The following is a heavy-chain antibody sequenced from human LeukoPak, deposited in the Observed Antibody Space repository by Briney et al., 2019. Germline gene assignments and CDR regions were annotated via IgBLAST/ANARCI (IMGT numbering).Heavy chain of an antibody. CDR3: AIKKSGNGDRFDY. V-gene: IGHV3-30*02. CDR2: IQYDAKNE. J-gene: IGHJ4*02. CDR1: GFPFSKYG. D-gene: IGHD2-8*01. Sequence: GGSLRLSCAASGFPFSKYGMHWVRQAPGKGLEWVAYIQYDAKNEKYADSVKGRFTISRDNSRNTLYLQMSKMTVEDTAVYYCAIKKSGNGDRFDYWGQGTLVIVSS.